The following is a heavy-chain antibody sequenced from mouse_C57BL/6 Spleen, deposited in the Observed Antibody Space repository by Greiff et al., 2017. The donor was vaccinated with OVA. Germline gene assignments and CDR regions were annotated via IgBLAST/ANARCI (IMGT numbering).Heavy chain of an antibody. CDR2: ISDGGSYT. D-gene: IGHD1-1*01. V-gene: IGHV5-4*01. CDR3: ARERGYYYGSSNYFDY. Sequence: EVHLVESGGGLVKPGGSLKLSCAASGFTFSSYAMSWVRQTPEKRLEWVATISDGGSYTYYPDNVKGRFTISRDNAKNNLYLQMSHLKSEDTAMYYCARERGYYYGSSNYFDYWGQGTTLTVSS. CDR1: GFTFSSYA. J-gene: IGHJ2*01.